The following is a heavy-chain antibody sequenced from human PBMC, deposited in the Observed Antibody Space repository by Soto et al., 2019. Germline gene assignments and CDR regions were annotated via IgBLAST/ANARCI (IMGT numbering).Heavy chain of an antibody. CDR3: ARGHRSSWSYYYYYYMDV. Sequence: ASVKVSCKASGYTFTSYDINWVRQATGQGLEWMGWMNPNSGNTGYAQKFQGRVTMTRNTSISTAYMELSSLRSEDTAVYYCARGHRSSWSYYYYYYMDVWGKGTTVTVSS. D-gene: IGHD6-13*01. J-gene: IGHJ6*03. CDR1: GYTFTSYD. V-gene: IGHV1-8*01. CDR2: MNPNSGNT.